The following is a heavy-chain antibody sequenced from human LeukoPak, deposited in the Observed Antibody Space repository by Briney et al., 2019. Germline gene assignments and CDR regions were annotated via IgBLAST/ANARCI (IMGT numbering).Heavy chain of an antibody. CDR2: IYPGDSDT. V-gene: IGHV5-51*03. D-gene: IGHD2-2*01. CDR3: ARRGYCSSTSCYNFDY. J-gene: IGHJ4*02. CDR1: GYSFTSYW. Sequence: PGESLKISCKGSGYSFTSYWIGWVRQMPGKGLEWMGIIYPGDSDTRYSPSFQGQVTISADKSISTAYLQWSSLKASDTAMYYCARRGYCSSTSCYNFDYWGQGTLVTVSS.